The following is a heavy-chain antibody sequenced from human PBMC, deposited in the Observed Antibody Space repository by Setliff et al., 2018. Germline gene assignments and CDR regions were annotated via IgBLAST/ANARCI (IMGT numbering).Heavy chain of an antibody. D-gene: IGHD1-7*01. CDR2: IYTSGST. V-gene: IGHV4-61*02. CDR3: AGGNYGSRGRLYYYYGMDV. CDR1: GASISSGSYY. Sequence: PSETLSLTCTVSGASISSGSYYWSWIRQPAGKGLEWIGRIYTSGSTNYNPSLKSRVTMSVDTSKNQFSLKLSSVTAADTAVYYCAGGNYGSRGRLYYYYGMDVWGQGTTVTSP. J-gene: IGHJ6*02.